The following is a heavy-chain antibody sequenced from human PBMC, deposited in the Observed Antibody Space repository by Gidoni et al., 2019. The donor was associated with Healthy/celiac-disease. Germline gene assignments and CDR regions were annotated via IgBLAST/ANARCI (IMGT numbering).Heavy chain of an antibody. CDR3: ARESMRIQLWTSYYYYGMDV. CDR1: GYTFTSYG. CDR2: ISAYNGNT. D-gene: IGHD5-18*01. J-gene: IGHJ6*02. V-gene: IGHV1-18*01. Sequence: QVQLVQSGAEVKKPGASVKVSCKASGYTFTSYGISWVRQAPGQGLEWMGWISAYNGNTNYAQKLQGRVTMTTDTSTSTAYMELRSLRSDDTAVYYCARESMRIQLWTSYYYYGMDVWGQGTTVTVSS.